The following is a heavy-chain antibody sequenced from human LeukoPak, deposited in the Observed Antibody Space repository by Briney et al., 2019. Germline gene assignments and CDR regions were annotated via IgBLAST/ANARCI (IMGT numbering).Heavy chain of an antibody. Sequence: ESGPTLVNPTQTLTLTCSFSGFTLSTSGVGVGWIRQPPGKALEWLAVIYWNDDQRYSPSLKSRLTITKDTSKNQVVLKMTNMDPVDTATYYCVRSLSLIVLIPAATNWFDPWGQGTLVTVSS. CDR1: GFTLSTSGVG. CDR2: IYWNDDQ. D-gene: IGHD2-2*01. CDR3: VRSLSLIVLIPAATNWFDP. J-gene: IGHJ5*02. V-gene: IGHV2-5*01.